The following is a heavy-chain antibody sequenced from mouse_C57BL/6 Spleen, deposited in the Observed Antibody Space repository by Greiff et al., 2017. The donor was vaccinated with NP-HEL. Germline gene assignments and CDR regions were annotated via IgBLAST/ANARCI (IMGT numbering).Heavy chain of an antibody. V-gene: IGHV1-81*01. CDR3: ARRDTWFAY. CDR1: GYTFTSYG. D-gene: IGHD3-3*01. CDR2: IYPRSGNT. J-gene: IGHJ3*01. Sequence: QVQLQQSGAELARPGASVKLSCKASGYTFTSYGISWVKQRTGQGLEWIGEIYPRSGNTYYNEKFKGKATLTADKSSSTAYMELRSLTSEDSAVYFCARRDTWFAYWGQGTLVTVSA.